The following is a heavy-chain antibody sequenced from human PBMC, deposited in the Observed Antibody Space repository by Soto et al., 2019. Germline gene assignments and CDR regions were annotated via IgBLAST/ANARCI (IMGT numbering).Heavy chain of an antibody. J-gene: IGHJ6*02. CDR3: AKGRSYYYYYGVDV. CDR1: GFTFSSCA. V-gene: IGHV3-23*01. Sequence: EVQLLESGGGLVQPGGSLRLSCAASGFTFSSCAMGWVRQAPGKGLEWVSDIIDSGASTYYADSVKGRFTISRDNSKSTLYLQMNSLRAEDTDLYSCAKGRSYYYYYGVDVWGQGTTVTVSS. CDR2: IIDSGAST.